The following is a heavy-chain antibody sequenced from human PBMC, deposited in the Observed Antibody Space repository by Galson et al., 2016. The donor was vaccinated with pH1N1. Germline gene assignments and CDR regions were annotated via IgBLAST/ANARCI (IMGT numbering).Heavy chain of an antibody. J-gene: IGHJ4*01. V-gene: IGHV1-18*01. D-gene: IGHD6-6*01. CDR2: ISAFNGDT. Sequence: SVKVSCKASGFTFSNYGFSWVRQAPGQGLEWMAWISAFNGDTKYAHKVQDRLTVTTDSSTNTAYMELRSLRSDDTALYFCARQSIAARPVFFDFWGRGTQVTFSS. CDR1: GFTFSNYG. CDR3: ARQSIAARPVFFDF.